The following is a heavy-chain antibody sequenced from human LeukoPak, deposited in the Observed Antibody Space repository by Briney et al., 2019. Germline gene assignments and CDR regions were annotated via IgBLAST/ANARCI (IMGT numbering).Heavy chain of an antibody. D-gene: IGHD1-26*01. CDR1: GGSFSGYY. V-gene: IGHV4-34*01. Sequence: PSETLSLTCAVYGGSFSGYYWSWIRQPPGKGLEWIGEINHSGSTNYNPSLKSRVTISVDTSKNQFSLKLSSVTAADTAVYYCARLRRGRWELLTRYYYYMDVWGKGTTVTISS. J-gene: IGHJ6*03. CDR3: ARLRRGRWELLTRYYYYMDV. CDR2: INHSGST.